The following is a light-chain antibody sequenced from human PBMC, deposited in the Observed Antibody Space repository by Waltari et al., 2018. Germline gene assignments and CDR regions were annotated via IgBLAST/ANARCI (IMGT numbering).Light chain of an antibody. V-gene: IGKV3-20*01. CDR1: QSVSSSY. CDR2: GAS. Sequence: EIVLTKPPATLALSPGERATPSCRASQSVSSSYLAWYQQTPGQATRRLIYGASSRATGIPDRFSGSGSGTDFTLTISSLEPEDFAVYYCQQYGSSPRSFGQGTKVEIK. J-gene: IGKJ1*01. CDR3: QQYGSSPRS.